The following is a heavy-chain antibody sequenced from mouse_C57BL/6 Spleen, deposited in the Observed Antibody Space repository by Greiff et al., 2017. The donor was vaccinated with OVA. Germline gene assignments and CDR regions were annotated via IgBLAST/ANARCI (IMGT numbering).Heavy chain of an antibody. CDR2: IWSGGST. Sequence: QVQLQQSGPGLVQPSQSLSITCTVSGFSLTSYGVHWVRQSPGKGLEWLGVIWSGGSTDYNAAFISRLSISKDNSKSQVFFTMNSLQADDTSIYSCARYYAYGGPYAMDYWGQGTSVTVSS. D-gene: IGHD2-2*01. CDR3: ARYYAYGGPYAMDY. J-gene: IGHJ4*01. CDR1: GFSLTSYG. V-gene: IGHV2-2*01.